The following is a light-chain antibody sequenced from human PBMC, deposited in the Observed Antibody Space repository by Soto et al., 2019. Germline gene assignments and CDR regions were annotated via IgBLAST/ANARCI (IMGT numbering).Light chain of an antibody. CDR3: QQSYSSPPYT. CDR1: QSVSSY. Sequence: DLQLTQSPSSLSASVGDRVTITCRASQSVSSYLNWYQHKPGTAPKLLIYTASTLQSGVPSRFSGSGSDTVFTLTISSLQPGDFATYYCQQSYSSPPYTFGQGTKLEIK. J-gene: IGKJ2*01. V-gene: IGKV1-39*01. CDR2: TAS.